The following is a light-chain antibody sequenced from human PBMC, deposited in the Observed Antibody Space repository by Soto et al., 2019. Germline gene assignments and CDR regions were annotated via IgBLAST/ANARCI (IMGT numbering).Light chain of an antibody. J-gene: IGLJ3*02. CDR3: SSYAGSNSGV. Sequence: QSALTQPPSASGSPGQSVTISCTGTSSDIGAYNFVSGYQQHPGKVPRLIISGVNERPSGVPDRFSGSKSGNTASLTVSGLQPEDDADYYCSSYAGSNSGVFGGGTQLTVL. CDR2: GVN. V-gene: IGLV2-8*01. CDR1: SSDIGAYNF.